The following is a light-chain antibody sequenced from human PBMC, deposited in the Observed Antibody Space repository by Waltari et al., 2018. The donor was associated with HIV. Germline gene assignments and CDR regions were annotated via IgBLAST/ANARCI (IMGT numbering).Light chain of an antibody. V-gene: IGKV1-33*01. J-gene: IGKJ4*01. CDR2: GAS. Sequence: DIQMTQSPSSLSASVGDRVTITCQASQGISNYLDWYQQKPRPAPKLLIYGASPLSPGVPERFSGSGSGTYFTLTISRLQAEDMAIYYCQKYNGPALTFGGGTKVQI. CDR1: QGISNY. CDR3: QKYNGPALT.